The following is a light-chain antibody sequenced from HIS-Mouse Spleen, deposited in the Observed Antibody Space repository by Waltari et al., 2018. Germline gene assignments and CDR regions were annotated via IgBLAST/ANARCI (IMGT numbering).Light chain of an antibody. CDR3: SSYTSSSPYVV. V-gene: IGLV2-14*01. CDR1: SSAVGGFTY. CDR2: EVS. Sequence: QSALTQPASVSGSPGQSITISCPGTSSAVGGFTYVSWYQQHPGKAPKLMIYEVSNRPSGVSNRFSGSKSGNTASLTISGLQAEDEADYYCSSYTSSSPYVVFGGGTKLTVL. J-gene: IGLJ2*01.